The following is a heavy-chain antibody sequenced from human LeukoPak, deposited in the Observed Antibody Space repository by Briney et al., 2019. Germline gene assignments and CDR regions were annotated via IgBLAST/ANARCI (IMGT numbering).Heavy chain of an antibody. CDR2: ISRNSGRI. Sequence: GGSLRLSCAASGFTFDDYAMHWLRHAPGKGLEWVSGISRNSGRIGYADSVKGRFTISRDNAKNSLYLQMNSLRAEDTALYYCAKDIGTTVTTSGAFDIWGQGTMVTVSS. J-gene: IGHJ3*02. V-gene: IGHV3-9*01. CDR1: GFTFDDYA. D-gene: IGHD4-17*01. CDR3: AKDIGTTVTTSGAFDI.